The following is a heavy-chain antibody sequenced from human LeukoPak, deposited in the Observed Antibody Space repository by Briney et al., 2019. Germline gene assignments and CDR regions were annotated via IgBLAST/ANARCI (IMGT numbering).Heavy chain of an antibody. V-gene: IGHV3-9*01. CDR2: ISWNSGSI. Sequence: GRSLRLSCAASGFTFDDYAMHWVRQAPGKGLEWVSGISWNSGSIGYADSVKGRFTISRDNAKNSLYLQMNSLRAEDTALYYCARKSYYGNYGYFDYWGQGTLVTVSS. CDR1: GFTFDDYA. J-gene: IGHJ4*02. CDR3: ARKSYYGNYGYFDY. D-gene: IGHD4-17*01.